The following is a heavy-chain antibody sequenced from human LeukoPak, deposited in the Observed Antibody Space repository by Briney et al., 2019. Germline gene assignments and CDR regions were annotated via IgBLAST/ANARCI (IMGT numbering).Heavy chain of an antibody. V-gene: IGHV4-34*01. CDR3: ARRIVVVPAAHGFDP. CDR2: INHSGST. D-gene: IGHD2-2*01. J-gene: IGHJ5*02. Sequence: SETLSLTCAVYGVSFSGYYWSWIRQPPGKGLEWIGEINHSGSTNYNPSLKSRVTISVDTSKNQFSLKLSSVTAADTAVYYCARRIVVVPAAHGFDPWGQGTLVTVSS. CDR1: GVSFSGYY.